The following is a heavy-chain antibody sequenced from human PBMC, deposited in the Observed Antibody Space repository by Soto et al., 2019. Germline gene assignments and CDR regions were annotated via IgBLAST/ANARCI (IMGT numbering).Heavy chain of an antibody. CDR1: GYSFTSYW. V-gene: IGHV5-51*01. CDR2: IYPGDSDT. CDR3: ARWYSSGLYYLAY. Sequence: GESLKISCKGSGYSFTSYWIAWVRQMPGKGLECMGIIYPGDSDTRYSPSFQGQVTISADKSSAYLQWSSLEASDTAMYYCARWYSSGLYYLAYWGQGTLVTVSS. J-gene: IGHJ4*02. D-gene: IGHD6-19*01.